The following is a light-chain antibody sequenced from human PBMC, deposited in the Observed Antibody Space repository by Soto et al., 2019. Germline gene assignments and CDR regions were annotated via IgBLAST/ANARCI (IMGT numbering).Light chain of an antibody. CDR2: EVS. CDR1: GSDVGGYNF. CDR3: SSRSSSSTYV. V-gene: IGLV2-14*01. Sequence: QSALTQPASVSGSPGQSITISCTGTGSDVGGYNFVSWYQQHPGKAPKLMIYEVSNRPSGVSNRYSGSKSGNTASLTISGIQAEDEADYYCSSRSSSSTYVFGTGTKLTFL. J-gene: IGLJ1*01.